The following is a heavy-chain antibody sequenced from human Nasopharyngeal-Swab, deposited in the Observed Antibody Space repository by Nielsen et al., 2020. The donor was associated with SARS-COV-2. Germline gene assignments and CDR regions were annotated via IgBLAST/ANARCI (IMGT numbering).Heavy chain of an antibody. J-gene: IGHJ6*02. V-gene: IGHV1-8*01. Sequence: ASVKVSCNASGYTSTSYDINWVRQATAQGLEWMGWMIPNSGNTGYAQKFQGRVTMTRNTSISTAYMELSSLRSEDTAVYYCARAGGGYGDEIYYYYGLDVWGQGTTVTVSS. CDR1: GYTSTSYD. CDR2: MIPNSGNT. D-gene: IGHD4-17*01. CDR3: ARAGGGYGDEIYYYYGLDV.